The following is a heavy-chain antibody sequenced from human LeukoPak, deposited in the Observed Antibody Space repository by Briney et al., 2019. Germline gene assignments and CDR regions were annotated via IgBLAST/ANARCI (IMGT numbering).Heavy chain of an antibody. J-gene: IGHJ4*02. D-gene: IGHD3-9*01. CDR1: GYTFTSYG. CDR2: ISAYNGNT. V-gene: IGHV1-18*04. CDR3: ARDGTVLRYFDWLLYSPGYFDY. Sequence: ASVKVSCKGSGYTFTSYGISWVRQAPGQGLEWMGWISAYNGNTNYAQKLQGRVTMTTDTSTSTAYMELRSLRSDDTAVYYCARDGTVLRYFDWLLYSPGYFDYWGQGTLVTVSS.